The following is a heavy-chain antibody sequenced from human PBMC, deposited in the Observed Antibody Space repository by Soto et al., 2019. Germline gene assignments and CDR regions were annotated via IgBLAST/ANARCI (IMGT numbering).Heavy chain of an antibody. CDR2: ISYSGST. CDR3: ARVWGGAFDF. D-gene: IGHD3-10*01. J-gene: IGHJ3*01. V-gene: IGHV4-61*01. Sequence: PSETLSLTCTVSGSSVSSGNYYWSWIRQPPGKGLECIGYISYSGSTNYNPSLKSRVTVSIDTSKNQFSLKLSSVTAADTAVYYCARVWGGAFDFWGQGTMVTVSS. CDR1: GSSVSSGNYY.